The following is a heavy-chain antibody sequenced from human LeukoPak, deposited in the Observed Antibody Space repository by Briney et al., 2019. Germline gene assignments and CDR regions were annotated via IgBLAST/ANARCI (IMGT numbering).Heavy chain of an antibody. CDR3: ARTTTPIMTTRPLYGMDV. Sequence: ASVKVSCKASGYTFTGYYMHCVRQAPGQGLEWMGWINPNSGGTNYAQKFQGRVTMTRYTSISTAYMELSRLRSEDTAVYYCARTTTPIMTTRPLYGMDVWGQGTTVTVSS. V-gene: IGHV1-2*02. CDR2: INPNSGGT. D-gene: IGHD1/OR15-1a*01. J-gene: IGHJ6*02. CDR1: GYTFTGYY.